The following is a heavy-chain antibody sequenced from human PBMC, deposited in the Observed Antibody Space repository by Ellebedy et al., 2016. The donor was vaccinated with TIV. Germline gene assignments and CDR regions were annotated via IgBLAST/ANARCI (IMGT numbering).Heavy chain of an antibody. Sequence: GESLKISCAASGFTFSDYYLNWVSHAPGKGLEWVATISHDGNAKYYVDSVKGRFTISRDNAKNSLYLQMNSLSAEDTAVYYCARERPNYYDSSTYFFDYWGRGSLVTVSS. CDR3: ARERPNYYDSSTYFFDY. J-gene: IGHJ4*02. D-gene: IGHD3-22*01. CDR2: ISHDGNAK. V-gene: IGHV3-7*01. CDR1: GFTFSDYY.